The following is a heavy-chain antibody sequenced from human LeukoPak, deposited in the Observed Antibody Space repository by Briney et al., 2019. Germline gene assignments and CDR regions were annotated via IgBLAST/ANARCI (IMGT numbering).Heavy chain of an antibody. V-gene: IGHV3-23*01. CDR2: ISGSGGST. CDR1: GFTFSSYA. CDR3: ARVVGYGLAGPYYFDY. Sequence: PGGSLRLSCAASGFTFSSYAMSWVRQAPGKGLEWVSTISGSGGSTYYADSVKGRFTMSRDNSKNTLYLQINSLRAEDTAVYYCARVVGYGLAGPYYFDYWGQGTLVTVSS. D-gene: IGHD5-18*01. J-gene: IGHJ4*02.